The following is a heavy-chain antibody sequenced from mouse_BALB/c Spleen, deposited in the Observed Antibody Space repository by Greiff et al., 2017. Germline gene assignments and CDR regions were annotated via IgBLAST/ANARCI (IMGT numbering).Heavy chain of an antibody. D-gene: IGHD2-4*01. CDR1: GFTFSSYT. CDR2: ISNGGGST. V-gene: IGHV5-12-2*01. Sequence: DVKLVESGGGLVQPGGSLKLSCAASGFTFSSYTMSWVRQTPEKRLEWVAYISNGGGSTYYPDTVKGRFTISRDNAKNTLYLQMSSLKSEDTAMYYCARHGGDYGGFAYWGQGTLVTVSA. J-gene: IGHJ3*01. CDR3: ARHGGDYGGFAY.